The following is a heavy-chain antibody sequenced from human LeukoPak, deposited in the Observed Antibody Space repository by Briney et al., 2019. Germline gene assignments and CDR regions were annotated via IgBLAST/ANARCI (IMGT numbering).Heavy chain of an antibody. CDR1: GGSISSGDYY. Sequence: PSETLSLTCTVSGGSISSGDYYWSWIRQPPGKGLEWIGYIYYSGSTYYNPSLKSRVTISVDTSKNQFSLKLSSVTAADTAVYYCARRRGYSYGYSSPNWFDPWGQGTLVTVSS. J-gene: IGHJ5*02. CDR3: ARRRGYSYGYSSPNWFDP. V-gene: IGHV4-30-4*01. D-gene: IGHD5-18*01. CDR2: IYYSGST.